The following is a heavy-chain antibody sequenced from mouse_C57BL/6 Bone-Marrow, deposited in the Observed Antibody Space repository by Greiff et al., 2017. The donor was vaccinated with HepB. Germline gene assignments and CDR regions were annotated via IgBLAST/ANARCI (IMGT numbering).Heavy chain of an antibody. Sequence: QVQLQQPGAELVMPGASVKLSCKASGYTFTSYWMHWVKQRPGQGLEWIGEIDPSDSYTNYTQKFKGKSTLTVDKSSSTAYMQLSSLTSEDSAVYYCARDYYGSSYVGFDYWGQGTTLTVSS. J-gene: IGHJ2*01. V-gene: IGHV1-69*01. D-gene: IGHD1-1*01. CDR2: IDPSDSYT. CDR1: GYTFTSYW. CDR3: ARDYYGSSYVGFDY.